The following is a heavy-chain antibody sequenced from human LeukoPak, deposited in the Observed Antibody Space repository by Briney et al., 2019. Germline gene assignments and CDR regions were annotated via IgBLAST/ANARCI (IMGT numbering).Heavy chain of an antibody. CDR2: ISGSGGST. Sequence: RSGGSLRLSCAASGFTFSSYAMSWVRQAPGKGLEWVSAISGSGGSTYYADSVKGRFTISRDNSKNTLYLRMNSLRAEDTAVYYCAKDQSRGYSCFDYWGQGTLVTVSS. V-gene: IGHV3-23*01. J-gene: IGHJ4*02. D-gene: IGHD3-22*01. CDR3: AKDQSRGYSCFDY. CDR1: GFTFSSYA.